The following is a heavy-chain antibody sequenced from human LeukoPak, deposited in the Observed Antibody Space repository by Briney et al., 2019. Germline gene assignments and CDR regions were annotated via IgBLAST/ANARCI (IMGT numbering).Heavy chain of an antibody. D-gene: IGHD6-19*01. CDR3: AKVINGHKWLLRVFDY. V-gene: IGHV3-23*01. Sequence: GGSLRLSCAASGFTFSSYAMSWVRPAPGKGREWVSAISGSGGRTYYADSVTGRFTISRDNSKKTLYLQMNSLRAEDTAVYYCAKVINGHKWLLRVFDYWGEGTLVTVSS. CDR1: GFTFSSYA. J-gene: IGHJ4*02. CDR2: ISGSGGRT.